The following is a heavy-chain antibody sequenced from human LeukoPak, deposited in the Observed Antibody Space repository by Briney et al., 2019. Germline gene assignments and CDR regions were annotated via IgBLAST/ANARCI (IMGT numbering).Heavy chain of an antibody. CDR2: INHNGNVN. Sequence: GGSLRLSYAASGFTFSSYWMDWARQAPGKGLEWVASINHNGNVNYYVDSVKGRFTISRDNAKNSLYLQMSNLRAEDTAVYFCARGGGLDVWGQGATVTVSS. J-gene: IGHJ6*02. D-gene: IGHD3-16*01. V-gene: IGHV3-7*03. CDR3: ARGGGLDV. CDR1: GFTFSSYW.